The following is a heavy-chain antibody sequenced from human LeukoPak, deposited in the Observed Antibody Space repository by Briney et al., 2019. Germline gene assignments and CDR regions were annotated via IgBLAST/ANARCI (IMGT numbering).Heavy chain of an antibody. D-gene: IGHD1-26*01. V-gene: IGHV3-66*01. Sequence: GGSLRLSCAASGFTVSSNYMSWVRQAPGKGLEWVSVIYSGGSTYYADSVKGRFTISRDNSKNTLYLQMNSLRAEDTAVYYCARGIVGATKWGGFSFDYWGQGTLVTVSS. CDR1: GFTVSSNY. CDR2: IYSGGST. J-gene: IGHJ4*02. CDR3: ARGIVGATKWGGFSFDY.